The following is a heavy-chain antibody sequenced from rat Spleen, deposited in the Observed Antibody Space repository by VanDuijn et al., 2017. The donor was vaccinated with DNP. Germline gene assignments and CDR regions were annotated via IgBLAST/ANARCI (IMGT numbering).Heavy chain of an antibody. J-gene: IGHJ2*01. CDR3: IRWNSGHFDY. D-gene: IGHD4-3*01. CDR2: IGSPAYAP. Sequence: EVRLVESGGDLVRPGRSVKIACAASGFTFSAYYMAWVRQAPAKGLEWVAYIGSPAYAPYYGDSVKGRFTISRDNAKSTLYLQMNSLRSEDMATYYCIRWNSGHFDYWGQGVMVTVSS. V-gene: IGHV5-22*01. CDR1: GFTFSAYY.